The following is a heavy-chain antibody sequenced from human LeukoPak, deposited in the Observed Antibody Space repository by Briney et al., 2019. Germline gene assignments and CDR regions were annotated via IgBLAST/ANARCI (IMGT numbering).Heavy chain of an antibody. Sequence: SETLSLTGTVSGGSISSYYWSWIRQPPGKGLEWIGYIYYSGSTNYNPSLKSRVTISVDTSKNQFSLKLSSVTAADTAVYYCASRGYSYGSLDYWGQGTLVTVSS. CDR3: ASRGYSYGSLDY. D-gene: IGHD5-18*01. V-gene: IGHV4-59*01. CDR1: GGSISSYY. CDR2: IYYSGST. J-gene: IGHJ4*02.